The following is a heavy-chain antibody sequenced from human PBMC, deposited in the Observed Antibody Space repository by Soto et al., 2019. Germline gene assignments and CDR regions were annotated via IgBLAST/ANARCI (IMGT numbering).Heavy chain of an antibody. CDR3: ARHPGMDV. Sequence: SETLSLTCTASGGSISSSSTYYWGWIRQPPGKGLEWIGSINYSGRTFHNPSLKSRVTISVDTSNNQFFLKLSSVTAADTAVYYCARHPGMDVWGQGTTVTVSS. J-gene: IGHJ6*02. CDR1: GGSISSSSTYY. V-gene: IGHV4-39*01. CDR2: INYSGRT.